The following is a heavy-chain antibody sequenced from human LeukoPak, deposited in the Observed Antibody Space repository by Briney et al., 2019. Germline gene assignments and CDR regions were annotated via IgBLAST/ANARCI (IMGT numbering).Heavy chain of an antibody. CDR3: ARDGAVGTYYYDSSGYYFDY. D-gene: IGHD3-22*01. J-gene: IGHJ4*02. V-gene: IGHV3-21*01. CDR1: GFTFSNYG. CDR2: ISSTSTYI. Sequence: NPGGSLRLSCAASGFTFSNYGINWARQAPGRGLEWVSSISSTSTYIYYADSVKGRFTISRDNAKNSLYLQMNSLRAEDTAVYYCARDGAVGTYYYDSSGYYFDYWGQGTLVTVSS.